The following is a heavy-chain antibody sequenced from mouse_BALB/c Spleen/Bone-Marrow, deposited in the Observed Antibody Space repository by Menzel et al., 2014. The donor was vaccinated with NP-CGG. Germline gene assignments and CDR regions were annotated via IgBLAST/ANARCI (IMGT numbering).Heavy chain of an antibody. CDR1: GYSFAGYY. Sequence: LVKTGASVKISCKASGYSFAGYYMHWVKQSHGKSLEWIGYISCYNGATSYNQKFKGKATFTVDTSSSTAYMQFNSLTSEDSAVYYCARLRGDYDGYAMDYWGQGTSVTVSS. V-gene: IGHV1S34*01. CDR3: ARLRGDYDGYAMDY. J-gene: IGHJ4*01. CDR2: ISCYNGAT. D-gene: IGHD2-4*01.